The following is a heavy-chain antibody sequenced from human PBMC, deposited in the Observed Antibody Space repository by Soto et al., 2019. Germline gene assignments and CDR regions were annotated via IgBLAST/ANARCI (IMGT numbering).Heavy chain of an antibody. J-gene: IGHJ4*02. V-gene: IGHV3-48*02. CDR3: ARVIAMDLLLHTAPGY. D-gene: IGHD5-18*01. Sequence: GGSLRLSCAASGFTFSSYSMNWVRQAPGQGLEWISYISSSSSTIYYEDYVKGRFTISRDNAKNSLYQQMNSLRDEDTALYYCARVIAMDLLLHTAPGYWGQGTLVTVSS. CDR2: ISSSSSTI. CDR1: GFTFSSYS.